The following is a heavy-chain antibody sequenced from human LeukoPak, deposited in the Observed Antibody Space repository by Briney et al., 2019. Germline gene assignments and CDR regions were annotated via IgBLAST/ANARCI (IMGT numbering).Heavy chain of an antibody. CDR3: ARVGGDILTGYNWFDP. V-gene: IGHV4-38-2*02. CDR1: GYSISSGYY. J-gene: IGHJ5*02. CDR2: IYHSGST. D-gene: IGHD3-9*01. Sequence: PSETLSLTCTVSGYSISSGYYWGWIRQPPGKGLVWIGSIYHSGSTYYNPSLKSRVTISVDTSKNQFSLKLSSVTAADTAVYYCARVGGDILTGYNWFDPWGQGTLVTVSS.